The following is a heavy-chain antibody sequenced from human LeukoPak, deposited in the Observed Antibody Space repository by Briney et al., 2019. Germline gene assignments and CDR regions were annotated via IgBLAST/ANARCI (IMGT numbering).Heavy chain of an antibody. CDR1: GYTFTTYA. V-gene: IGHV7-4-1*01. CDR3: ARLVAAGGSGSFDP. CDR2: INTYTGNP. J-gene: IGHJ5*02. Sequence: ASVKVSCRASGYTFTTYAMNWVRQAPGQGLEWMGWINTYTGNPTYAQDFTGRFVFSLDTSVSTAYLQIYSLKAEDTAVYYCARLVAAGGSGSFDPWGQGTLVTVSS. D-gene: IGHD6-13*01.